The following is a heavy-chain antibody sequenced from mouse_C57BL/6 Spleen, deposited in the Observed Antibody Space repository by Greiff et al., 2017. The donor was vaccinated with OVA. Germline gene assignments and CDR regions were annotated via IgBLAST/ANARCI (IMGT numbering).Heavy chain of an antibody. CDR2: INPNSGST. CDR3: AREVLRYALDY. Sequence: EVQLQQSGPELVKPGASVKISCTASGYTFTDYYMHWVKQSPGKSLEWIGDINPNSGSTSYNHKFKGKATLTVDKAYSTAYMELRSLTSEDSAVYYCAREVLRYALDYWGQGTSVTVSS. J-gene: IGHJ4*01. CDR1: GYTFTDYY. V-gene: IGHV1-26*01.